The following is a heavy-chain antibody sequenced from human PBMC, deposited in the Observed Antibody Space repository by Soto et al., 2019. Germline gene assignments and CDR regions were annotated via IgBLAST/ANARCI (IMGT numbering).Heavy chain of an antibody. D-gene: IGHD2-15*01. V-gene: IGHV4-39*01. CDR1: GGSISSSSYY. CDR2: IYSSGST. CDR3: AVGYCSGGSCYWDYYYGMDV. Sequence: PSETLSLTCTVSGGSISSSSYYWGWIRQPPGKGLEWIGSIYSSGSTYYNPSLKSRVTISVDTSKNQFYLKLSSVTAADTAAYYCAVGYCSGGSCYWDYYYGMDVWGQGTTVTVSS. J-gene: IGHJ6*02.